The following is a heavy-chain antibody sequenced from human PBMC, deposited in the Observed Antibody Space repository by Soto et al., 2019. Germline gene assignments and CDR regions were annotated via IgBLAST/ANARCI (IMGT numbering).Heavy chain of an antibody. CDR1: GFTFRNAW. J-gene: IGHJ4*02. CDR3: TTHGYSSSWYGDY. V-gene: IGHV3-15*07. CDR2: IKSKTDGGTT. D-gene: IGHD6-13*01. Sequence: EVQMVESGGGLVKPGGSLRLSCAASGFTFRNAWMNWVRQAPGKGLEWVGRIKSKTDGGTTDYAAPVKGRFTISRDDSKNTLYLQMNSLKAEDSAVYYCTTHGYSSSWYGDYWGQGTLVTVSS.